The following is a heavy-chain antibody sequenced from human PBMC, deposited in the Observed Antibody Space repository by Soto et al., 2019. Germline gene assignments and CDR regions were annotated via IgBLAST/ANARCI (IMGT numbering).Heavy chain of an antibody. Sequence: SETLSLTCTVSGGSISSSSYYWGWIRQPPGKGLEWIGSIYYSGSTYYNPSLKSRVTISVDTSKNQFSLKLSSVTAADTAVYYCARLSGFWSGYYALYYYYVLAVWGQGTTVTVSS. J-gene: IGHJ6*02. D-gene: IGHD3-3*01. CDR2: IYYSGST. V-gene: IGHV4-39*01. CDR1: GGSISSSSYY. CDR3: ARLSGFWSGYYALYYYYVLAV.